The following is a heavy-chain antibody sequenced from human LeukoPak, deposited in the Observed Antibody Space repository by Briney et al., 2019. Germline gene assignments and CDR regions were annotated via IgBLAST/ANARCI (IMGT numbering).Heavy chain of an antibody. Sequence: ASVKVSCKTSGYTFTYFGVSWVRQAPGQGLEWMGWISAYNGKINYVQRFQGRVTMTTDTSTSTAHMELRSLRSDDTAVYYCARDLGSLPGIFFDYWGQGTLVTVSS. V-gene: IGHV1-18*04. CDR3: ARDLGSLPGIFFDY. D-gene: IGHD2-21*02. CDR2: ISAYNGKI. CDR1: GYTFTYFG. J-gene: IGHJ4*02.